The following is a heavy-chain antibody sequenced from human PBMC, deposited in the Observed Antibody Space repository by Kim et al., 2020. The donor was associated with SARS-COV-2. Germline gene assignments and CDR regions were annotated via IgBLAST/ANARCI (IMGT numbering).Heavy chain of an antibody. V-gene: IGHV3-21*01. CDR1: GFTFSSYS. J-gene: IGHJ5*02. CDR3: ATLSIVRGVNENWFDP. CDR2: ISSSSSYI. Sequence: GGSLRLSCAGSGFTFSSYSMNWVRQAPGKGLEWVSSISSSSSYIYYADSVKGRFTISRDNAKNSLYLRMNSLRAEDTAVYYCATLSIVRGVNENWFDPWGQGTLVTVSS. D-gene: IGHD3-10*02.